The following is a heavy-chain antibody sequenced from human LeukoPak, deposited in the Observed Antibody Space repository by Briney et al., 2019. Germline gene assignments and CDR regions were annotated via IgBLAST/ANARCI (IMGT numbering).Heavy chain of an antibody. CDR2: IYTSGST. V-gene: IGHV4-4*07. J-gene: IGHJ5*02. CDR3: AGDCSGSLNLNWFDP. Sequence: SETLSLTCTVSGGSISSYYWSWIRQPAGKGLEWIGRIYTSGSTNYNPSLKSRVTMSVDTSKNQFSLKLSSVTAADTAVYYCAGDCSGSLNLNWFDPWGQGTLVTVSS. D-gene: IGHD3-10*01. CDR1: GGSISSYY.